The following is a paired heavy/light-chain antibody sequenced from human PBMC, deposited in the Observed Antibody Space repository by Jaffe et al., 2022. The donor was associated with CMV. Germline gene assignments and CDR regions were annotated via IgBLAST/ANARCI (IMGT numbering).Light chain of an antibody. CDR1: SNDVGDYNY. CDR2: DVT. CDR3: SSYTSRSLVI. V-gene: IGLV2-14*03. J-gene: IGLJ2*01. Sequence: QSALTQPASVSGSPGQSVTISCTGTSNDVGDYNYVSWYQQHPGKAPKLMIYDVTDRPSGVSDRFSGSKSGSTASLTISGLQAEDEADYYCSSYTSRSLVIFGGGTKLTVL.
Heavy chain of an antibody. Sequence: QVQLVESGGGAAQPGRPLRLSCVASGFTFSSYAMHWVRQTPGKGLEWVADISYDGNYKYHADSVKGRLTISRDNSKSTLYLQMNSLRTEDTAIYYCARESWGTYEHVWGRLDYYYGLDVWGQGTTVTVSS. CDR3: ARESWGTYEHVWGRLDYYYGLDV. CDR1: GFTFSSYA. CDR2: ISYDGNYK. J-gene: IGHJ6*02. D-gene: IGHD3-16*01. V-gene: IGHV3-30*03.